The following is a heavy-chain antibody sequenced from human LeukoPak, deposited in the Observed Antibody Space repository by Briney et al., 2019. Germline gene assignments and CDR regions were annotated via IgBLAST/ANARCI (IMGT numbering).Heavy chain of an antibody. CDR2: IYSGGRT. V-gene: IGHV3-53*01. CDR3: AKDNAKRPNYYYYMDV. CDR1: GFTVSSNY. J-gene: IGHJ6*03. Sequence: GGSLRLSCAASGFTVSSNYMSWVRQAPGKGLEWVSVIYSGGRTFYADSVKGRFTISRDNSKNTLYLQMNSLRAEDTAVYYCAKDNAKRPNYYYYMDVWGKGTTVTVSS.